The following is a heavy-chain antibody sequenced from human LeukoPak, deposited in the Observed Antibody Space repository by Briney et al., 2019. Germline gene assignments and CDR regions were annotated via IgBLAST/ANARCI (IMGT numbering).Heavy chain of an antibody. CDR2: ISGYVGTT. J-gene: IGHJ4*02. Sequence: PGGSLRLSCAASGFTFASFAMSWVRKVPGKGLEWVSSISGYVGTTYYADSVKGRFTISRDNSKNMVYLQMNSLRVEDTAVYYCTKVYCGGDCYHIDYWGQGTLVTVSS. V-gene: IGHV3-23*01. D-gene: IGHD2-21*02. CDR3: TKVYCGGDCYHIDY. CDR1: GFTFASFA.